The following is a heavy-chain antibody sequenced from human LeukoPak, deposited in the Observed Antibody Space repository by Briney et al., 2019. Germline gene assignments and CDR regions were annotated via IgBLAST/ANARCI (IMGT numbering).Heavy chain of an antibody. V-gene: IGHV3-23*01. D-gene: IGHD6-19*01. CDR3: AKDEQWLVYDY. Sequence: PGGSLRLXCAASGFTFSSYAMGWVRRAPGKGLESVSAISGRGGSTYYADSVKGQFTVSRDNSKNTLSLQMNSLRAEDTAVYYCAKDEQWLVYDYWGQGTLVTVSS. CDR1: GFTFSSYA. CDR2: ISGRGGST. J-gene: IGHJ4*02.